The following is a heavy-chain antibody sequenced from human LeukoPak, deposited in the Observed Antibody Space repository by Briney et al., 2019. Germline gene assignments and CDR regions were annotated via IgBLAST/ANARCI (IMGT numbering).Heavy chain of an antibody. CDR1: GGSISSYY. Sequence: SETLSLTCTVSGGSISSYYWSWIRQPPGKGLEWIGYIYYSGSTNYTPSLKSRVTISVDTSKNQFSLKLSSVTAADTAVYYCARDRSRAAASTFQTPNWFDPWGQGTLVTVSS. CDR2: IYYSGST. CDR3: ARDRSRAAASTFQTPNWFDP. D-gene: IGHD6-13*01. V-gene: IGHV4-59*01. J-gene: IGHJ5*02.